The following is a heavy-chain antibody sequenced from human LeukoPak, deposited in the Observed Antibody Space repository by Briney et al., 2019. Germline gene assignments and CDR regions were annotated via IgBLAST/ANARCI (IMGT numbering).Heavy chain of an antibody. CDR3: AKVVATIEYFQH. CDR1: GFTLSSYP. D-gene: IGHD5-12*01. Sequence: PGGSLRLPCAASGFTLSSYPMSWVRQAPGKGLEWVSTISGSVGSTYYADSVKSRFTISRDNSKNTLYLQMNSLRAEDTALYYCAKVVATIEYFQHWGQGTLVTVSS. J-gene: IGHJ1*01. V-gene: IGHV3-23*01. CDR2: ISGSVGST.